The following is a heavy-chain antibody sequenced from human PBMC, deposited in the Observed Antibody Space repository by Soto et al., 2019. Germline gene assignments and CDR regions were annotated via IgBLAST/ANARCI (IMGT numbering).Heavy chain of an antibody. V-gene: IGHV3-66*01. CDR1: GFTVTTNY. CDR3: ARGFCNGTNCYANWFDP. J-gene: IGHJ5*02. Sequence: EVQLVESGGGLVQPGGSLRLSCAASGFTVTTNYMTWVRQAPGKGLEWVSLIYIAGGTKYVDSVEGRFTISRDSSKNTLYLQMNSLRAEDTAVYYCARGFCNGTNCYANWFDPWGQGTLVTVSS. CDR2: IYIAGGT. D-gene: IGHD2-2*01.